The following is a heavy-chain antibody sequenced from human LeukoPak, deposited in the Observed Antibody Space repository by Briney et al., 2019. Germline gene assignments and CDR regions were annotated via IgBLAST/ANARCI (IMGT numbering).Heavy chain of an antibody. Sequence: GESLKISCKGSGYSFTSYWIGWVRQAPGQGLERMGQINPNNGDADYAQKFQGRVAMTWDTSINTAYMELSRLRSDDTAVYYCARGGLDVWGQGTTVTVSS. CDR2: INPNNGDA. CDR1: GYSFTSYW. V-gene: IGHV1-2*06. J-gene: IGHJ6*02. CDR3: ARGGLDV.